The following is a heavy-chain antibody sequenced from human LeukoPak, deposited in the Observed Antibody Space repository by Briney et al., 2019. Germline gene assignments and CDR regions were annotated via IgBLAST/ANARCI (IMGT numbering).Heavy chain of an antibody. D-gene: IGHD3-9*01. J-gene: IGHJ6*03. V-gene: IGHV4-59*01. CDR1: GGSISSYY. CDR2: IYYSGST. Sequence: SETLSLTCTVSGGSISSYYWSWIRQPPGKGLEWIGYIYYSGSTNYNPSLKSRVTISVDTSKNQFSLKLSSVTAADTAVYYCAGPTIDYDILTGYGYYYYMDVWGKGTTVTVSS. CDR3: AGPTIDYDILTGYGYYYYMDV.